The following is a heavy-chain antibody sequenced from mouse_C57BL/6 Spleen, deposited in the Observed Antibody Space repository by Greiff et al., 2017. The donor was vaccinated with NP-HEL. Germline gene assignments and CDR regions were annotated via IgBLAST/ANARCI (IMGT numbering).Heavy chain of an antibody. CDR3: ARRGGTTAPDY. Sequence: EVKLVESGGDLVKPGGSLKLSCAASGFTFSSYGMSWVRQTPDKRLEWVATISSGGSYTYYPDSVKGRFTISRDNAKNTLYLQMSSLKSEDTAMYYCARRGGTTAPDYWGQGTTLTVSS. D-gene: IGHD1-2*01. CDR1: GFTFSSYG. V-gene: IGHV5-6*01. CDR2: ISSGGSYT. J-gene: IGHJ2*01.